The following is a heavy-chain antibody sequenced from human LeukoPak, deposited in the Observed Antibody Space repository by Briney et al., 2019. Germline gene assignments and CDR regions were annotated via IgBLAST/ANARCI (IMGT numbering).Heavy chain of an antibody. CDR1: GGSFSGYY. CDR2: INHSGST. D-gene: IGHD1-26*01. Sequence: SETLSLTCAVYGGSFSGYYWSWIRQPPGKGLEWIGEINHSGSTNYNPSLKSRVTISIDTSKHQFSLKLTSMTAADTAVYYCAIGVGPTSAAFNIWGQGTMVAVSS. V-gene: IGHV4-34*01. J-gene: IGHJ3*02. CDR3: AIGVGPTSAAFNI.